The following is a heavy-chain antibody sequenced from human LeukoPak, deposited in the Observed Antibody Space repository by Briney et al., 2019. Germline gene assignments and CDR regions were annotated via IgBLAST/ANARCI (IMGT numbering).Heavy chain of an antibody. Sequence: ASVQVSCKAPGYTLTGHYVHSVLQDPRQALEWMRSINPNSGGTIYAQKFQGRVTTTRDTSISTAYRELSRRRSDDTAVYYCARDPDYGDFRRYYFYMDVWGKGTTVTVSS. CDR3: ARDPDYGDFRRYYFYMDV. D-gene: IGHD4-17*01. CDR1: GYTLTGHY. J-gene: IGHJ6*03. V-gene: IGHV1-2*02. CDR2: INPNSGGT.